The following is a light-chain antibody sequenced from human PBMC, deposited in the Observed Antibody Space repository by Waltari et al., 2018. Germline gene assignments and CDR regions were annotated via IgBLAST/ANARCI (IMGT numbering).Light chain of an antibody. CDR3: SSYAGSYRV. Sequence: QSALTQPPSASGSPRPSATTSCTGTTSDVRGYNWVSWSQQYPGKAPNLLIYAVTQRPSGVPDRFSGSKSGNTASLTVSGLQPEDEADYYCSSYAGSYRVFGTGTKVAVL. J-gene: IGLJ1*01. V-gene: IGLV2-8*01. CDR2: AVT. CDR1: TSDVRGYNW.